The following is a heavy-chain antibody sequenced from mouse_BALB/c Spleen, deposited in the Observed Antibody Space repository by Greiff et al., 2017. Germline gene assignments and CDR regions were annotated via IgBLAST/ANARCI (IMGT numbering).Heavy chain of an antibody. CDR3: ARERGNLYAMDY. D-gene: IGHD2-1*01. CDR1: GFTFSDYY. CDR2: ISDGGSYT. V-gene: IGHV5-4*02. Sequence: EVQLVESGGGLVKPGGSLKLSCAASGFTFSDYYMYWVRQTPEKRLEWVATISDGGSYTYYPDSVKGRITISRDNAKNNLYLQMSSLKSEDTAMYYCARERGNLYAMDYWGQGTSVTVSS. J-gene: IGHJ4*01.